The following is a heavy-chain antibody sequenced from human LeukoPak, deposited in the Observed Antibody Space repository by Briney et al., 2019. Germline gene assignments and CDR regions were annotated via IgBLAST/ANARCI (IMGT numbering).Heavy chain of an antibody. J-gene: IGHJ4*02. D-gene: IGHD6-6*01. V-gene: IGHV4-34*01. CDR2: INHSGST. Sequence: SETLSLTCAVYGGSFSGYYWSWIRQPPGKGLEWIGEINHSGSTNYNPSLKSRVTISVDTSKNQFSLKLSSVTAADTAVYYCASSPRIAARPRRSDYWGQGTLVTVSS. CDR3: ASSPRIAARPRRSDY. CDR1: GGSFSGYY.